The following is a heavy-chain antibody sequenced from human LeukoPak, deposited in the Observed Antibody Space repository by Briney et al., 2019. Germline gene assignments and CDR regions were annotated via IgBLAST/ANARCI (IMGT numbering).Heavy chain of an antibody. J-gene: IGHJ4*02. CDR2: IMPLFGTA. CDR1: GGTFSRND. D-gene: IGHD2-2*01. V-gene: IGHV1-69*06. CDR3: ASGRTDIVVVPATLRNYYFDY. Sequence: ASVKVSCKASGGTFSRNDISWVRQAPGQGLEWMGGIMPLFGTAKNAQKFQGRVTITADKSTSTAYMELSSLRSEDTAVYYCASGRTDIVVVPATLRNYYFDYWGQGTLVTVSS.